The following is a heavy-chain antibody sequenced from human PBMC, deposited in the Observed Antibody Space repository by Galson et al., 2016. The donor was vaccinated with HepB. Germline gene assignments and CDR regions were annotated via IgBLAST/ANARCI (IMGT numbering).Heavy chain of an antibody. Sequence: LRLSCAASGFTFSSYGMHWVRQAPGKGLEWVAVISYDGSNKYYADSVKGRFTISRDNSKNTLYLQMNSLRAEDTAVYYCATPYYDFWGGYNPFDYWGQGTLVTVSS. CDR1: GFTFSSYG. V-gene: IGHV3-30*03. J-gene: IGHJ4*02. CDR2: ISYDGSNK. D-gene: IGHD3-3*01. CDR3: ATPYYDFWGGYNPFDY.